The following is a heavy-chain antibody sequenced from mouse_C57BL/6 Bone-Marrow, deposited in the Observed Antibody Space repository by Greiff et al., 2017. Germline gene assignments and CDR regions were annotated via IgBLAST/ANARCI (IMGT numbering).Heavy chain of an antibody. CDR3: ARKTLYYGYVWFAY. CDR1: GYAFSSYW. D-gene: IGHD2-2*01. Sequence: QVQLKESGAELVKPGASVKISCKASGYAFSSYWMNWVKQRPGKGLEWIGQIYPGDGDTNYNGKFKGKATLTADKSSSTAYMQLSSLTSEDSAVYFCARKTLYYGYVWFAYWGQGTLVTVSA. CDR2: IYPGDGDT. J-gene: IGHJ3*01. V-gene: IGHV1-80*01.